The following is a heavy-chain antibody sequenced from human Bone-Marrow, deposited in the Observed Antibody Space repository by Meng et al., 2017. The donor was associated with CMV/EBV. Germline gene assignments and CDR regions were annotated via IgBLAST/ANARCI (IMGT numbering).Heavy chain of an antibody. CDR2: INHSGST. D-gene: IGHD1-26*01. Sequence: SETLSLTCAVYGGSFSGYYWSWTRQPPGKGLEWIGEINHSGSTNYNPSLKSRVTISVDTSKNQFSLKLSSVTAADTAVYYCATLRWDGSYRSFDYWGQGTLVTVSS. CDR1: GGSFSGYY. V-gene: IGHV4-34*01. J-gene: IGHJ4*02. CDR3: ATLRWDGSYRSFDY.